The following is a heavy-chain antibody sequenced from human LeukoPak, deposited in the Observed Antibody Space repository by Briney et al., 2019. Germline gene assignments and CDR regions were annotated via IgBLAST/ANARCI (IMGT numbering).Heavy chain of an antibody. CDR3: ATVRSGSWDWFDP. V-gene: IGHV3-74*01. D-gene: IGHD3-10*01. CDR1: GFTFSSYW. CDR2: INGDGSTT. J-gene: IGHJ5*02. Sequence: GGSLRLSCAASGFTFSSYWMHWVRHAPGKGLVWVSRINGDGSTTTYVDSVKGRFTIYRDNAKNTVYLQMNSLRVEDTAVYYCATVRSGSWDWFDPWGQGTLVTVSS.